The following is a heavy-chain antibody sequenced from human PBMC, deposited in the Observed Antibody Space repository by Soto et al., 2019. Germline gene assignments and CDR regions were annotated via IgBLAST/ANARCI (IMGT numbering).Heavy chain of an antibody. D-gene: IGHD6-6*01. V-gene: IGHV1-69*13. Sequence: SVKVSCKASGGTFSSYAISWVRQAPGQGLEWMGGMIPIFGTANYAQKFQGRVTITADESTSTAYMELSSLRSEDTAVYYCAKDPYSSSSHGLYYWGQGTLVTVSS. CDR2: MIPIFGTA. J-gene: IGHJ4*02. CDR1: GGTFSSYA. CDR3: AKDPYSSSSHGLYY.